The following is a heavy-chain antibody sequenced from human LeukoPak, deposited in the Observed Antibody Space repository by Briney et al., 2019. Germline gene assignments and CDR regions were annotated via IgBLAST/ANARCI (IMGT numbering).Heavy chain of an antibody. V-gene: IGHV1-24*01. CDR1: GFTFSSYS. J-gene: IGHJ6*03. CDR3: AGTYYYYMDV. CDR2: FDPEDGKT. Sequence: PGGSLRLSCAASGFTFSSYSMHWVRQAPGKGLEWMGGFDPEDGKTIYAQKFQGRVTMTEDTSTDTAYMELSSLRSEDTAVYHCAGTYYYYMDVWGKGTTVTVSS.